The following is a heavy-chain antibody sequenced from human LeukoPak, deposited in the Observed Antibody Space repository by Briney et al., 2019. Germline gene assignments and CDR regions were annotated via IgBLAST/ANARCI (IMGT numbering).Heavy chain of an antibody. D-gene: IGHD3-3*01. CDR2: IYYSGST. J-gene: IGHJ6*02. Sequence: SETLSLTCTVSGGSISSGDYYWSWIRQPPGKGLEWIGYIYYSGSTYYNPSLKSRVTISVDTSKNQFSLKLSSVTAADTAVYYCARDGTQPYGFWSGYLSPRGMDVWGQGTTVTVSS. CDR3: ARDGTQPYGFWSGYLSPRGMDV. V-gene: IGHV4-30-4*01. CDR1: GGSISSGDYY.